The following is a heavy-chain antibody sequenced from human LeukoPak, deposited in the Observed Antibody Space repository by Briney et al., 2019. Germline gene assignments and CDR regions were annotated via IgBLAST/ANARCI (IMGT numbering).Heavy chain of an antibody. CDR2: IYYSGST. CDR3: ATDVRGLVPYYFDF. J-gene: IGHJ4*02. Sequence: PSETLSLTCAVSGGSISSYYWNWIRKPPGKGLEWIGYIYYSGSTNYNPSLKSRVTISIDTSKNQLSLQLRSVTAADTAVYYCATDVRGLVPYYFDFWGQGTLVTVSS. D-gene: IGHD3-10*02. V-gene: IGHV4-59*01. CDR1: GGSISSYY.